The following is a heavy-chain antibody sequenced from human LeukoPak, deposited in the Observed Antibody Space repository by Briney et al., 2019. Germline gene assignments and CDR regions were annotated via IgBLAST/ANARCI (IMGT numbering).Heavy chain of an antibody. CDR2: VYYSGST. V-gene: IGHV4-34*01. CDR3: ARFEKFVVVVAATPPDY. D-gene: IGHD2-15*01. Sequence: SETLSLTCAVYGGSFSGYYWSWIRQPPGKGREGMGGVYYSGSTYYNPSLKSRVTISVDTSKNQFSLKLTSVTAADTAVYYCARFEKFVVVVAATPPDYWGQGTLVTVSS. J-gene: IGHJ4*02. CDR1: GGSFSGYY.